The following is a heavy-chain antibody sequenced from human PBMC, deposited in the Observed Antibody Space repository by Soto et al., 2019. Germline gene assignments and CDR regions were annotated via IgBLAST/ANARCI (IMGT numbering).Heavy chain of an antibody. J-gene: IGHJ6*02. CDR3: ARGRGLLLWFGDPSLNYGMDV. CDR1: GGSFSGYY. Sequence: SETLSLTCAVYGGSFSGYYWSWIRQPPGKGLEWIGEINHSGSTNYNPSLKSRVTISVDTSKNQFSLKLSSVTAADTAVYYCARGRGLLLWFGDPSLNYGMDVRGQGTTVTVYS. V-gene: IGHV4-34*01. D-gene: IGHD3-10*01. CDR2: INHSGST.